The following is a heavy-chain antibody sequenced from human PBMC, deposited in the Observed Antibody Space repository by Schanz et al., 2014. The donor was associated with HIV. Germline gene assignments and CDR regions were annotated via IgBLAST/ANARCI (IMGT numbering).Heavy chain of an antibody. CDR2: IWPDGNKK. CDR3: ARDHLVVVTASLDY. J-gene: IGHJ4*02. CDR1: GFTFSHYA. Sequence: QVQLVESGGGVVQPGRSLRLSCAVSGFTFSHYAMHWVRQAPGKGLEWVAGIWPDGNKKYFADFVKGRFTISRDNSKNTRYLQMSSLRAEDTAVYYCARDHLVVVTASLDYWGQGTLVTVSS. D-gene: IGHD2-21*02. V-gene: IGHV3-33*08.